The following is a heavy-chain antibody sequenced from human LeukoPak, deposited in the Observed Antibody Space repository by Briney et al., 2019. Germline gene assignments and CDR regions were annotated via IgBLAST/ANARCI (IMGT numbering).Heavy chain of an antibody. CDR1: GGSISSGDYY. V-gene: IGHV4-30-4*01. CDR2: IYYSGST. CDR3: ARARRGYCGSTSCLSFDY. D-gene: IGHD2-2*01. J-gene: IGHJ4*02. Sequence: SQTLSLTCTVSGGSISSGDYYWSWIRQPPGKGLEWIGYIYYSGSTYYNPSLKSRVTISVDTSKNQFSLKLSSVTAADTAVYYCARARRGYCGSTSCLSFDYWGQGTLVTVSS.